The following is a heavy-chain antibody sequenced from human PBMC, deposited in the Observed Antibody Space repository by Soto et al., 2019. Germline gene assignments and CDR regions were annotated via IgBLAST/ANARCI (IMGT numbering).Heavy chain of an antibody. CDR1: GGSFSVYY. CDR2: INHSGST. J-gene: IGHJ4*02. D-gene: IGHD3-16*02. CDR3: ARGKLSDYVWGSYRYHFDY. V-gene: IGHV4-34*01. Sequence: PSETLSLTCAVYGGSFSVYYWSWIRHPPGKGLGWIGEINHSGSTNYNPSLKSRVTISVDTSKNQFSLKLSSVTAADTAVYYCARGKLSDYVWGSYRYHFDYWGQGTVVTVSS.